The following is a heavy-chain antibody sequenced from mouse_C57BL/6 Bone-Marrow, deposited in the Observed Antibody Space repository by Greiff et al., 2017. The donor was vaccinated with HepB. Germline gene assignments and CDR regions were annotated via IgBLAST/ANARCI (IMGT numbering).Heavy chain of an antibody. J-gene: IGHJ3*01. CDR3: ARGGYYGNSAWFAY. D-gene: IGHD2-1*01. Sequence: VKLQQPGAELVKPGASVKLSCKASGYTFTSYWMHWVKQRPGQGLEWIGMIHPNSGSTNYNEKFKSKATLTVDKSSSTAYMQLSSLTSEDSAVYYCARGGYYGNSAWFAYWGQGTLVTVSA. V-gene: IGHV1-64*01. CDR2: IHPNSGST. CDR1: GYTFTSYW.